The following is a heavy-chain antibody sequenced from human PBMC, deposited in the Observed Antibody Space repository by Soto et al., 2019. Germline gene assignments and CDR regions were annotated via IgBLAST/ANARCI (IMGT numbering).Heavy chain of an antibody. D-gene: IGHD3-10*01. J-gene: IGHJ6*02. V-gene: IGHV1-18*04. CDR1: GYTFTGYY. CDR2: INHNSGNT. CDR3: ARVTTMVRVPNYYGMDV. Sequence: ASVKVSCKASGYTFTGYYMHWVRQAPGQGLEWMGWINHNSGNTNYAQKLQGRVTMTTDTSTSTAYMELRSLRSDDTAVYYCARVTTMVRVPNYYGMDVWGQGTTVTVSS.